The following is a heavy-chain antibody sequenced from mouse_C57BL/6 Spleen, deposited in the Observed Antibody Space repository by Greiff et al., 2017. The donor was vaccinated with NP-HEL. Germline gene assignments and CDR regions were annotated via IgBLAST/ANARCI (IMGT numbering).Heavy chain of an antibody. CDR1: GYTFTSYW. CDR3: ARGPTIVTTSAWFAY. CDR2: IDPSDSET. Sequence: QVQLQQPGAELVRPGSSVKLSCKASGYTFTSYWMHWVKQRPIQGLEWIGNIDPSDSETHYNQKFKDKATLTVDKSSSTAYMQLSSLTSEDSAVYYCARGPTIVTTSAWFAYWGQGTLVTVSA. D-gene: IGHD2-5*01. J-gene: IGHJ3*01. V-gene: IGHV1-52*01.